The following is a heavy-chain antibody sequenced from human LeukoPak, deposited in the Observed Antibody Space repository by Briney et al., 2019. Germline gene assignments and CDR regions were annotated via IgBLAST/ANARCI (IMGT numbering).Heavy chain of an antibody. J-gene: IGHJ4*02. V-gene: IGHV4-34*01. CDR3: AGGATPGVY. CDR1: GGSFSGYY. Sequence: KPSETPSLTCGVYGGSFSGYYWTWIRQPPGKGLEWIGEISHSGSTNYIPSLKSRVTMSLDTSKNQFSLKLTSVTAADTAVYYCAGGATPGVYWGQGTLVTVTS. CDR2: ISHSGST. D-gene: IGHD3-10*01.